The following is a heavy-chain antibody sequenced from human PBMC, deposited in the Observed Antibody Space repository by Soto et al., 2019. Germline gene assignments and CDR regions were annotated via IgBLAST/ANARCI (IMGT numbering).Heavy chain of an antibody. J-gene: IGHJ4*02. CDR1: GFTFRNYW. CDR2: IKDDGSEQ. D-gene: IGHD3-22*01. V-gene: IGHV3-7*04. CDR3: AGDGIDYSDYSYGH. Sequence: PGGSLRLSCAASGFTFRNYWMTWVRQAPGRGLEWVANIKDDGSEQYYVDSVKDRFTISRDNAKNSLYLHMNSLRAQDTAVYYCAGDGIDYSDYSYGHWGQGTLVTVSS.